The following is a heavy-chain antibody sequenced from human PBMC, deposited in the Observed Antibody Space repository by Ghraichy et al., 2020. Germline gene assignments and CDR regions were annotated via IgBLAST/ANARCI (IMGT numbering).Heavy chain of an antibody. CDR3: ARPAVRISQFNI. Sequence: SETLSLTCTVSNGSISNTGYFWGWVRQFPGKGLEWIGSIYHTGTTYYNPSLESRVTVSVDTSQNQFFLRLTSVTAADTAKYYCARPAVRISQFNIWSPGTMVTVSS. CDR2: IYHTGTT. V-gene: IGHV4-39*01. CDR1: NGSISNTGYF. D-gene: IGHD2/OR15-2a*01. J-gene: IGHJ1*01.